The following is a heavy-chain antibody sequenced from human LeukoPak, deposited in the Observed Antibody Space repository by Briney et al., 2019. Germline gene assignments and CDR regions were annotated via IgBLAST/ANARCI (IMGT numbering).Heavy chain of an antibody. CDR2: ISYDGSNK. CDR3: ARLWWIQPVY. J-gene: IGHJ4*02. Sequence: PGGSLRLSCAASGFTVSSNYMSWVRQAPGKGLEWVAVISYDGSNKYYGDSVKGRFTISRDNSKNTLYLQMNSLRSEDTSVYYCARLWWIQPVYWGQGTLVTVSS. CDR1: GFTVSSNY. V-gene: IGHV3-30-3*01. D-gene: IGHD5-18*01.